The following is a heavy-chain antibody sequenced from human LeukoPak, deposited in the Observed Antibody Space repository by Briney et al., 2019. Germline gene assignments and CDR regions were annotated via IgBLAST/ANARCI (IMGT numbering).Heavy chain of an antibody. CDR2: ISGSGGST. V-gene: IGHV3-23*01. J-gene: IGHJ6*03. Sequence: PGGSLRLSCAASGFTFSSYAMSWVRQAPGKGLEWVSAISGSGGSTYYADSVKGRFTISRDNSKNTLYLQMNSLRAEDTAVYYCAKCRLWHHHHYYYYMGVWGKGTTVTVSS. CDR3: AKCRLWHHHHYYYYMGV. D-gene: IGHD5-18*01. CDR1: GFTFSSYA.